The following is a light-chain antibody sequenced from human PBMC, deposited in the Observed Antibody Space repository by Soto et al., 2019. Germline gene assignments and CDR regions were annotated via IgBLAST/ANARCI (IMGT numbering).Light chain of an antibody. CDR3: QQYDSDSST. J-gene: IGKJ2*01. V-gene: IGKV1-5*03. CDR2: EAS. CDR1: QSMKNW. Sequence: DIQMTQSPSTLSASVGDRVTITCRASQSMKNWLAWYQQKPGKAPKLLIYEASSLLSGVPSRFSGSGSGTEFTLTISSLQPDDFADYYCQQYDSDSSTFGQGTKLDI.